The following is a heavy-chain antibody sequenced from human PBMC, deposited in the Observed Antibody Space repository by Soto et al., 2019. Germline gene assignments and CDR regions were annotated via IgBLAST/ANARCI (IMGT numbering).Heavy chain of an antibody. J-gene: IGHJ4*02. CDR1: GGTSTIYT. D-gene: IGHD1-7*01. CDR2: IVPMLGIT. CDR3: ATENYGAGRVGVYD. Sequence: QVPLVQSGAELKKPGSSVKVSCEASGGTSTIYTITWVRQAPGQGLAWMGRIVPMLGITNYARNFQDRLTITADQCKGTVYMELSSLRFEDTALYYCATENYGAGRVGVYDWGQGTQVTVSS. V-gene: IGHV1-69*08.